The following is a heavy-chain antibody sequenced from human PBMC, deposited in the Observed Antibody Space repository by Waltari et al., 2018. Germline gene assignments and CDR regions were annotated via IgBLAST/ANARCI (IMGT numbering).Heavy chain of an antibody. D-gene: IGHD2-15*01. J-gene: IGHJ4*02. Sequence: QLQESGPGLVESSGTLSLTCTVSGDSISSLSWWTWVRQPPGKGLEWSGEGFHSGSANYSPSLKSRVTLSVDKSTNQFFLTLNSVTAADTAMYYCAKISLHREGYSWGQGTLVTV. V-gene: IGHV4-4*02. CDR2: GFHSGSA. CDR1: GDSISSLSW. CDR3: AKISLHREGYS.